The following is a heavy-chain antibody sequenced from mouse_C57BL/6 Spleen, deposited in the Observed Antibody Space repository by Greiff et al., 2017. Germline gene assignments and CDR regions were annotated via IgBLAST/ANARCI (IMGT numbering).Heavy chain of an antibody. D-gene: IGHD3-2*02. V-gene: IGHV5-17*01. CDR2: ISSGSSTI. CDR1: GFTFSDYG. Sequence: EVKLMESGGGLVKPGGSLKLSCAASGFTFSDYGMHWVRQAPEKGLEWVAYISSGSSTIYYADTVKGRFTISRDNAKNTLFLQMTSLRSEDTAMYYCAREDGTAQATWAYWGQGTLVTVSA. J-gene: IGHJ3*01. CDR3: AREDGTAQATWAY.